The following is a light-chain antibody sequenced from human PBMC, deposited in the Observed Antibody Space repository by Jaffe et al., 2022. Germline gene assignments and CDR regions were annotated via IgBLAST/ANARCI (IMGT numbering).Light chain of an antibody. J-gene: IGKJ3*01. CDR3: QTRSNWPPFPFT. CDR2: DAS. V-gene: IGKV3-11*01. Sequence: EIVLTQSPATLSLSPGERATLSCRASQSVSSHLAWYQQKPGQAPRLLIYDASNRATGVPARFSGSGSGTDFTLTISSLEPEDFAVYYCQTRSNWPPFPFTFGPGTKVDIK. CDR1: QSVSSH.